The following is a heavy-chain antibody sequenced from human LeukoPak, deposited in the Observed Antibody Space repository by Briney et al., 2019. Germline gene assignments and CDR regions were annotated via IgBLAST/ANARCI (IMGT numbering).Heavy chain of an antibody. V-gene: IGHV1-2*02. D-gene: IGHD6-19*01. CDR2: INPNSGGT. CDR1: GYTFTGYY. CDR3: ARSIAVAGTGYYYYYMDV. Sequence: EASVKVSCKASGYTFTGYYMHWVRQAPGQGLEWMGWINPNSGGTNYAQKFQGRVTMTRDTSISTAYMELSRLRSDDTAVYYCARSIAVAGTGYYYYYMDVWGKGTTVTVSS. J-gene: IGHJ6*03.